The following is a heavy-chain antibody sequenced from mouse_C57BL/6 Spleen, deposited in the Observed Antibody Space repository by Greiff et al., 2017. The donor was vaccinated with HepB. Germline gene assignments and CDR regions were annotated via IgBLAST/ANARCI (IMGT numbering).Heavy chain of an antibody. J-gene: IGHJ1*03. D-gene: IGHD1-1*01. CDR3: ARRTDHYYGSRSDWYFDV. CDR2: IYPGDGDT. CDR1: GYAFSSYW. V-gene: IGHV1-80*01. Sequence: QVQLQQSGAELVKPGASVKISCKASGYAFSSYWMNWVKQRPGKGLEWIGQIYPGDGDTNYNGKFKGKATLTADKSSSTAYMQLSSLTSEDSAVYFCARRTDHYYGSRSDWYFDVWGTGTTVTVSS.